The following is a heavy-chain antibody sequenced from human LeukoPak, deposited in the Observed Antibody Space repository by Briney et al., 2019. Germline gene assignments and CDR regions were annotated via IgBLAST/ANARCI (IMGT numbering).Heavy chain of an antibody. J-gene: IGHJ4*02. CDR1: GFTFSSYS. D-gene: IGHD6-13*01. CDR2: ISSSSSYI. CDR3: ARDRAAAADRRYYFDY. V-gene: IGHV3-21*04. Sequence: GGSLRLSCAASGFTFSSYSMNWVRQAPGQGLEWVSSISSSSSYIYYADSVKGRFTISRDNAKNSLYLQMNSLRAEDTAVYYCARDRAAAADRRYYFDYWGQGTLVTVSS.